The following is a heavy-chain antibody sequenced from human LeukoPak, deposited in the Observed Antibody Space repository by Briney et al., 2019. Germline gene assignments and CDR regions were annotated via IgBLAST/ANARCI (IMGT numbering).Heavy chain of an antibody. J-gene: IGHJ4*02. CDR3: ARGYCSGGSCYSLDY. CDR1: GGTFSSYA. CDR2: VIPIFGTA. Sequence: SVKVSCKASGGTFSSYAISWVRQAPGQGLEWMGRVIPIFGTANYAQKFQGRVTITTDESTSTAYMELSSLRSEDTAVYYCARGYCSGGSCYSLDYWGQGTLVTVSS. V-gene: IGHV1-69*05. D-gene: IGHD2-15*01.